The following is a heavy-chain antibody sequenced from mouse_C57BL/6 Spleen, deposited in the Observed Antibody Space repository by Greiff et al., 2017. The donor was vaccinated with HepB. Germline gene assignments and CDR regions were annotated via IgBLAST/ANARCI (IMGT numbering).Heavy chain of an antibody. Sequence: EVKLMESGPGLVKPSQSLSLTCSVTGYSITSGYYWNWIRQFPGNKLEWMGYISYDGSNNYNPSLKNRISITRDTSKNQFFLKLNSVTTEDTATYYCARATDDGYCAMDYWGQGTSVTVSS. CDR3: ARATDDGYCAMDY. CDR1: GYSITSGYY. J-gene: IGHJ4*01. V-gene: IGHV3-6*01. D-gene: IGHD2-3*01. CDR2: ISYDGSN.